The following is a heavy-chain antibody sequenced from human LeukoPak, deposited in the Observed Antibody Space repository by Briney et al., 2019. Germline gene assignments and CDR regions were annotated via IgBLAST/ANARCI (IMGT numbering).Heavy chain of an antibody. CDR3: ARAFGESSTAFDY. Sequence: GGSLRLSCAASGFTVSSNYMSWVRQAPGKGLEWVSVIYSGGSTYYADSVKGRFTISRDNSKNTLYLQMNSLRAEDTAVYYCARAFGESSTAFDYWGQGTLVTVSS. J-gene: IGHJ4*02. CDR1: GFTVSSNY. D-gene: IGHD3-10*01. V-gene: IGHV3-66*01. CDR2: IYSGGST.